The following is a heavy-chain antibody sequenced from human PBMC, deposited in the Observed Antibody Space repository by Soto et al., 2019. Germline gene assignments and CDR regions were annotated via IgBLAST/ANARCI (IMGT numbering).Heavy chain of an antibody. J-gene: IGHJ6*02. CDR1: GYTFTSYY. D-gene: IGHD3-3*01. CDR2: INPSGGST. Sequence: ASVKVSCKASGYTFTSYYMHWVRQAPGQGLEWMGIINPSGGSTGYAQKFQGRVTMTRDTSTSTVYMELSSLRSEDTAVYYCARDRRIFGVVITFYYYYYYGMGVCGQRTAGTVSS. V-gene: IGHV1-46*01. CDR3: ARDRRIFGVVITFYYYYYYGMGV.